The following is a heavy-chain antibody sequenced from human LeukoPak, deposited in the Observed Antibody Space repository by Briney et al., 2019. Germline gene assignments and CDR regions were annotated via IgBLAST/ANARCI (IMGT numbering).Heavy chain of an antibody. V-gene: IGHV4-39*07. CDR3: TREVSGSQDY. J-gene: IGHJ4*02. Sequence: PSETLSLTCTVSGGSISSRSYYWGWVRQPPGKGLVWIGSFYYSGSTYYNPSLKSRVTMSVDTSKNQFSLNLTSVTAADTAVYYCTREVSGSQDYWGQGTLVTVSS. CDR1: GGSISSRSYY. CDR2: FYYSGST. D-gene: IGHD3-22*01.